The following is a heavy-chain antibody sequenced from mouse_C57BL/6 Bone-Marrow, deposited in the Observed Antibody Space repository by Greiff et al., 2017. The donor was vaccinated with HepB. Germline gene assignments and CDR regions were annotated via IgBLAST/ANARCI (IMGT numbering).Heavy chain of an antibody. Sequence: EVQLQQSGPELVKPGASVKISCKASGYAFSSSWMNWVKQRPEQGLEWIGRIDPANGNTKYAPKFQGKATITADTSSNTAYLQLSSLTSEDTAIYNSAGDVYEATWGKGTPLSVSP. CDR1: GYAFSSSW. D-gene: IGHD2-14*01. CDR3: AGDVYEAT. CDR2: IDPANGNT. V-gene: IGHV14-3*01. J-gene: IGHJ2*01.